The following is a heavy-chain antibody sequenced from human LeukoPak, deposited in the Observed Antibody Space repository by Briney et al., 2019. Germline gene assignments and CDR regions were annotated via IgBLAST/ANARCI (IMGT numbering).Heavy chain of an antibody. Sequence: PSETLSLTCTVSGGSISSGGYYWSWIRQHPGKGLEWIVYIYYSGSTYYNPSLKSRVTISVDTSKNQFSLKLSSVTAAETAVYYCARDYKECSSTSCYEAFDIWGQGTMVTVSS. CDR1: GGSISSGGYY. J-gene: IGHJ3*02. CDR2: IYYSGST. CDR3: ARDYKECSSTSCYEAFDI. V-gene: IGHV4-31*03. D-gene: IGHD2-2*01.